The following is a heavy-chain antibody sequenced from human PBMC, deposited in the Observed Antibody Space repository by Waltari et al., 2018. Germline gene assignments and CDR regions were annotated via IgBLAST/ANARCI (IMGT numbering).Heavy chain of an antibody. J-gene: IGHJ6*03. D-gene: IGHD6-6*01. CDR3: ARIGSSPYYYYYYMDV. V-gene: IGHV4-39*01. Sequence: QLQLQESGPGLVKPSETLSLSCTVSGASINPKNFYWGWIRQPPGKGLQWIGSIYYNGITFYNPSLKSRVTISVDTSQNQFSLKLSSVTAADTAVYYCARIGSSPYYYYYYMDVWGKGTTVTVSS. CDR1: GASINPKNFY. CDR2: IYYNGIT.